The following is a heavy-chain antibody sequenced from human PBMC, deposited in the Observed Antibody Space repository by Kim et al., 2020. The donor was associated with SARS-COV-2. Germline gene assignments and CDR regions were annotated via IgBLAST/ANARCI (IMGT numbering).Heavy chain of an antibody. D-gene: IGHD3-10*01. CDR3: ARHVISYGWLDP. Sequence: SETLSLTCTVSGGSISSSSYYWGWIRQPPGKGLEWIGSIYYSGSTYYNPSLKSRVTISVDTSKNQFSLKLSSVTAADTAVYYCARHVISYGWLDPWGQGTLVTVSS. J-gene: IGHJ5*02. CDR2: IYYSGST. V-gene: IGHV4-39*01. CDR1: GGSISSSSYY.